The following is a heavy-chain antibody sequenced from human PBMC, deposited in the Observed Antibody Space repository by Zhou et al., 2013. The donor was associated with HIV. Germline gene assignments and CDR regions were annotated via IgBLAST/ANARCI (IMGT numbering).Heavy chain of an antibody. J-gene: IGHJ5*02. Sequence: QVRLVQSGDEVKKPGASVKVSCKTTGYTFNRYDVSWVRQAPGQGLEWMGWINPNSGGTNYAQKFQGRVTMIRDTSMSTAYMELSRLRSDDTAVYYCARVEPKYYDILTDYSNWFDPWGQGTLVTVSS. V-gene: IGHV1-2*02. CDR3: ARVEPKYYDILTDYSNWFDP. D-gene: IGHD3-9*01. CDR1: GYTFNRYD. CDR2: INPNSGGT.